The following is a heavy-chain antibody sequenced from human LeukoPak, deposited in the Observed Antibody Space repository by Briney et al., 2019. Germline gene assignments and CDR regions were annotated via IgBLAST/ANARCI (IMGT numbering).Heavy chain of an antibody. CDR3: AKLALAAAGSPLDY. D-gene: IGHD6-13*01. Sequence: GGSLRLFCAASGFTFSSYGMPWVRQAPGRGLEWVAFIRYDGSNKYYADSVKGRFTISRDNSKNTLYLQMNSLRAEDTAVYYCAKLALAAAGSPLDYWGQGTLVTVSS. V-gene: IGHV3-30*02. CDR1: GFTFSSYG. CDR2: IRYDGSNK. J-gene: IGHJ4*02.